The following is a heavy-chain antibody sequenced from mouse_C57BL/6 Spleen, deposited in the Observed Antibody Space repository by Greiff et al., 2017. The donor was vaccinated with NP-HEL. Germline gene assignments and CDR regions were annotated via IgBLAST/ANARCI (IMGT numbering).Heavy chain of an antibody. CDR3: ARYPSFYSKGDYFDY. Sequence: VQLQQSGPELVKPGASVKISCKASGYTFTDYYMNWVQQSHGKSLEWIGDINPNNGGTSYNQKFKGKATLTVDKSSSTAYMELRSLTSEDSAVYYCARYPSFYSKGDYFDYWGQGTTLTVSS. CDR1: GYTFTDYY. CDR2: INPNNGGT. D-gene: IGHD2-5*01. V-gene: IGHV1-26*01. J-gene: IGHJ2*01.